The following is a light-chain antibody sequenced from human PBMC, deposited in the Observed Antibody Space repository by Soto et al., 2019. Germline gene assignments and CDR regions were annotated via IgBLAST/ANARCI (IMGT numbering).Light chain of an antibody. CDR2: EVS. J-gene: IGLJ1*01. CDR3: SSYAGSNNSIV. CDR1: SSDVGGYNY. V-gene: IGLV2-8*01. Sequence: QSALTQPPSASGSPGQSGTISCTGTSSDVGGYNYVSWYQQHPGKAPKLMIYEVSKRPSGVPDRFSGSKSGNTASLTVSGLQAEDEADYYCSSYAGSNNSIVFGTRTKLTVL.